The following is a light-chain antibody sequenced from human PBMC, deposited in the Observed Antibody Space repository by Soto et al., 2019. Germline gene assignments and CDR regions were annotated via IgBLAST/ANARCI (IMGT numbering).Light chain of an antibody. CDR1: QDISNY. V-gene: IGKV1-33*01. CDR3: QQYDNLPVT. CDR2: DVS. J-gene: IGKJ5*01. Sequence: DRQMAQYASSQTAAVGDRVTITCQASQDISNYLNWYQHKPGKAPKLLIYDVSNLETGVPSRFSGSGSGTDFTFTISSLQPEDIAIYYCQQYDNLPVTFGEGTRLEIK.